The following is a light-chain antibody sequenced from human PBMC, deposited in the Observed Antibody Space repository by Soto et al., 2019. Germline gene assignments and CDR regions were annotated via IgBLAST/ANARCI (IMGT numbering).Light chain of an antibody. J-gene: IGLJ1*01. CDR1: SSDVGGYNY. Sequence: QSVLTQPASVSGSPGQSITISCTGTSSDVGGYNYVPWYQHHPGKAPKLMIYDVSNRPSGVSNRFSGSKSGNTASPTISGLQAEDEADYYCSSYTTSTTRVFGTGTKVTVL. V-gene: IGLV2-14*03. CDR2: DVS. CDR3: SSYTTSTTRV.